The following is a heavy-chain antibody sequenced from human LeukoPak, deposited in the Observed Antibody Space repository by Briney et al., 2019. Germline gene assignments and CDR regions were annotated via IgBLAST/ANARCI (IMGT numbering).Heavy chain of an antibody. CDR3: ATEGIPGATTTLDY. J-gene: IGHJ4*02. CDR2: ISAYNGNT. D-gene: IGHD1-26*01. CDR1: GYTFTSYG. V-gene: IGHV1-18*01. Sequence: ASVKVSCKASGYTFTSYGISWVRQAPGQGLEWMGWISAYNGNTNYAQKLQGRVTMTTDTSTSTAYMELSSLRSEDTAVYYCATEGIPGATTTLDYWGQGTLVTVSS.